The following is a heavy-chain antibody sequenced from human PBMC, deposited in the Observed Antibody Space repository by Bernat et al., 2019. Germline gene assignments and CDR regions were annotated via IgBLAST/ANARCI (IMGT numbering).Heavy chain of an antibody. J-gene: IGHJ3*02. Sequence: EVQLVESGGGLVQPGGSLRLSCTASGFTLSIYEMNWVRQAPGKGLEWVSYISSSDNTVYYADSVKGRFTISRDNAKNSLYLQMNSLRVEDTAVYSCAKAVGSRDGYNLDAFDIWGQGAMVTVSS. V-gene: IGHV3-48*03. D-gene: IGHD5-24*01. CDR3: AKAVGSRDGYNLDAFDI. CDR2: ISSSDNTV. CDR1: GFTLSIYE.